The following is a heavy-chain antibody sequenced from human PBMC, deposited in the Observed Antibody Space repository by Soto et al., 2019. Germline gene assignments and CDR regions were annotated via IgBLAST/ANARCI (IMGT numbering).Heavy chain of an antibody. D-gene: IGHD6-13*01. CDR3: ARGSSWSYCDY. V-gene: IGHV1-3*04. Sequence: QVQLVQSGAEVKKPGASVKVSCKASGYTFTSYAIHWVRQAPGQRLEWMGWINTAKDNTKYSQKFQGRVTITRDTAESIVYMVRSSLRSVDTAVYYSARGSSWSYCDYWGQGTLVTVSS. CDR2: INTAKDNT. CDR1: GYTFTSYA. J-gene: IGHJ4*02.